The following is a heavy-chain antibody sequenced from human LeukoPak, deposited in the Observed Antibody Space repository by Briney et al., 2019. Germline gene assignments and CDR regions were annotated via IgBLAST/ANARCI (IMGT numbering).Heavy chain of an antibody. Sequence: PSETLSLSCTVSGDSINNPSYFWAWIRQPPGKGLEWIGSIYYTGNTYYNPSLKSRVTMSIDTSKKQFSLMLSFVTAADTAVYYCARDRAAVAGVFDYWAREPRSPSPQ. CDR3: ARDRAAVAGVFDY. J-gene: IGHJ4*02. CDR1: GDSINNPSYF. D-gene: IGHD6-19*01. V-gene: IGHV4-39*07. CDR2: IYYTGNT.